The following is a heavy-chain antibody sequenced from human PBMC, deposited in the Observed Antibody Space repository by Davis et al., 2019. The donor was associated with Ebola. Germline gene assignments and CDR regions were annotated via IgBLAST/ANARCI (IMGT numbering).Heavy chain of an antibody. CDR2: ISAYNGNT. D-gene: IGHD1-26*01. Sequence: ASVKVSCKASVYTFTSYGISWVRQAPGQGLEWMGWISAYNGNTKYAQKLQDRVTMTTDTSTSTAYMELRSLRSDDTAVYYCARVSIVAPYNFDSWGQGTLVTVSS. CDR1: VYTFTSYG. V-gene: IGHV1-18*04. J-gene: IGHJ4*02. CDR3: ARVSIVAPYNFDS.